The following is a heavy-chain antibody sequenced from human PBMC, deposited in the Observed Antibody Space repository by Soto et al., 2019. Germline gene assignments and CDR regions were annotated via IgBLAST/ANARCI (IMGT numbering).Heavy chain of an antibody. V-gene: IGHV1-46*01. CDR1: GYTFTSYY. D-gene: IGHD3-22*01. Sequence: GASVKVSCTASGYTFTSYYMHWVRQAPGQGLEWMGIINPSGGSTSYAQKFQGRVTMTRDTSTSTVYMELSSLRSEDTAVYYCARGRGYYDSSGAPGPYWGQGTLVTVSS. CDR3: ARGRGYYDSSGAPGPY. CDR2: INPSGGST. J-gene: IGHJ4*02.